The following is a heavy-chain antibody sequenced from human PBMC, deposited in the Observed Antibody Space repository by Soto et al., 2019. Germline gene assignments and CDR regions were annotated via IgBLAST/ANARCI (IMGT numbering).Heavy chain of an antibody. D-gene: IGHD6-13*01. Sequence: GGSLRLSCAASGFTFSSYGMHWVRQAPGKGLEWVAVISYDGSNKYYADSVKGRFTISRDNSKNTLYLQMNSLRAEDTAVYYCAKGDHSTWRHYFDYWGQGTLVTVSS. CDR3: AKGDHSTWRHYFDY. CDR2: ISYDGSNK. J-gene: IGHJ4*02. V-gene: IGHV3-30*18. CDR1: GFTFSSYG.